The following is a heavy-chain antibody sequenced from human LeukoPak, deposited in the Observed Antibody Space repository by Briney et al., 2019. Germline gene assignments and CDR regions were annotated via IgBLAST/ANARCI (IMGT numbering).Heavy chain of an antibody. CDR3: ATVGYSSGWGDDFDY. V-gene: IGHV1-8*01. Sequence: ASVKVSCKASGYTFTSYDINWVRQATGQGLEWMGWMNPNSGNTGYAQKFQGRVTMTRNTSISTAYMELSSLRSEDTAVYYCATVGYSSGWGDDFDYWGQGTLVTVSS. CDR2: MNPNSGNT. J-gene: IGHJ4*02. CDR1: GYTFTSYD. D-gene: IGHD6-19*01.